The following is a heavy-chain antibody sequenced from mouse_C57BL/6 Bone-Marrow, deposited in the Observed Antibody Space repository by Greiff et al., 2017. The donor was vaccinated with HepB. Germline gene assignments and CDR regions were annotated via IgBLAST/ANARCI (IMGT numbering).Heavy chain of an antibody. CDR1: GYTFTSYW. Sequence: QVQLQQPGTELVKPGASVKLSCKASGYTFTSYWMHWVKQRPGQGLEWIGNINPSNGGTNYNEKFKSKATLTVDKSSSTAYMQLSSLTSEDSAVYYCARGGSYYYGSSYWFAYWGQGTLGTVSA. CDR2: INPSNGGT. J-gene: IGHJ3*01. D-gene: IGHD1-1*01. V-gene: IGHV1-53*01. CDR3: ARGGSYYYGSSYWFAY.